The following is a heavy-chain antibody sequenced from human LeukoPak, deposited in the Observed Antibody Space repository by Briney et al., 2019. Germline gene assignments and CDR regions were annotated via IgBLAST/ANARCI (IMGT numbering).Heavy chain of an antibody. J-gene: IGHJ4*02. CDR3: ARIVSHYSDTSGYYYFDY. D-gene: IGHD3-22*01. CDR2: INPNSGGT. CDR1: GYTFTGYY. V-gene: IGHV1-2*02. Sequence: ASVKVSCKASGYTFTGYYMHWVRQARGQGLDWMGWINPNSGGTTYAQKFQGRVTMTRDTSISTAYMELSGLGSDDTAVYYCARIVSHYSDTSGYYYFDYWGQGTLVTVSS.